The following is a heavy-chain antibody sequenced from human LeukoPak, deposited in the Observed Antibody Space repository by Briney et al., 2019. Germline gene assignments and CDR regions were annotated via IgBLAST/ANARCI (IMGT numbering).Heavy chain of an antibody. CDR3: LKDIWSRYHYYGMDV. CDR2: ISRNGGST. D-gene: IGHD3-10*01. Sequence: PGGSLRLSCSASGFTFSSYAMHWVRQAPGKGLEYVSAISRNGGSTYYADSVKGRFTISRDNSKNTLYLQMSSLRAEDTAVYYCLKDIWSRYHYYGMDVWGQGTTVTVSS. J-gene: IGHJ6*02. CDR1: GFTFSSYA. V-gene: IGHV3-64D*09.